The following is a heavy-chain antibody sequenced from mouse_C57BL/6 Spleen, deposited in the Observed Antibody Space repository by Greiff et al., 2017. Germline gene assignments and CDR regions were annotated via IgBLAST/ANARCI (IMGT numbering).Heavy chain of an antibody. CDR2: ISDGGSYT. J-gene: IGHJ2*01. CDR3: ARDLEDY. V-gene: IGHV5-4*01. CDR1: GFTFSSYA. Sequence: EVKLMESGGGLVKPGGSLKLSCAASGFTFSSYAMSWVRQTPEKRLEWVATISDGGSYTYYPDNVKGRFTISRDNAKNNLYLQMGHLKSEDTAMYYCARDLEDYWGQGTTLTVSS.